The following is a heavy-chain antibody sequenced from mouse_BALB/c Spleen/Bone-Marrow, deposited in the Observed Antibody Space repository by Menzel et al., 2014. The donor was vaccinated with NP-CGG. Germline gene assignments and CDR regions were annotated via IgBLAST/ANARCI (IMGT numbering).Heavy chain of an antibody. CDR1: GFTFSSFG. Sequence: LVESGGGLVQPGGSRKLSCAASGFTFSSFGMRWVRQAPEKGLEWVAYISSGSSTICYADTVKGRFTISRDNPKNTPFLQMTSLRSEDTAMYYCARGGSFAWFAYWGQGTLVTVSA. V-gene: IGHV5-17*02. CDR2: ISSGSSTI. D-gene: IGHD1-1*02. J-gene: IGHJ3*01. CDR3: ARGGSFAWFAY.